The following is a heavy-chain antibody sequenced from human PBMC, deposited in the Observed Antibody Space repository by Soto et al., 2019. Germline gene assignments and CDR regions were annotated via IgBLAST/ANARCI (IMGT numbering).Heavy chain of an antibody. CDR2: INHSGST. CDR1: RGSLSTYY. CDR3: ARGYYYGSGSSLAY. D-gene: IGHD3-10*01. Sequence: QVQLQQWGAGLLKPSETLSLTCAVYRGSLSTYYWSWIRQTPVKWLEWIGEINHSGSTNYNPSLKTRVTISVDTSKNQFSLKLNSVTAADTAVYYCARGYYYGSGSSLAYWGQGTLVTVSS. J-gene: IGHJ4*02. V-gene: IGHV4-34*01.